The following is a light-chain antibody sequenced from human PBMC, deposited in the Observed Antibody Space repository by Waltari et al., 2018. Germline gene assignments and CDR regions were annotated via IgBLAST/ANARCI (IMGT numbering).Light chain of an antibody. J-gene: IGLJ3*02. V-gene: IGLV4-69*01. CDR2: VNSDGSH. CDR3: QTGGNGTWV. Sequence: QLVLTQSPSASASLGASVKLTCTLSSGHSSNVIAWLQQQPEKGPRYLMKVNSDGSHSKGDGIPDRFSGSSSGAERYLPISSLQSEDGADYYCQTGGNGTWVFGGGTKLTVL. CDR1: SGHSSNV.